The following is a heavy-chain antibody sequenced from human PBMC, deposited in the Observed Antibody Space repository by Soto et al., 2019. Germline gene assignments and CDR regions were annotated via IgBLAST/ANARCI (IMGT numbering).Heavy chain of an antibody. Sequence: AASMKVSCKASGYTFTSYSLHLVRQAPGQRLEWMGWINAGNGNTKYSQKFQGRVTITRDTSASTAYMELSSLRSEDTAVYYCARSIVVVTALDYWGQGTLVTVSS. V-gene: IGHV1-3*01. J-gene: IGHJ4*02. CDR3: ARSIVVVTALDY. D-gene: IGHD2-21*02. CDR1: GYTFTSYS. CDR2: INAGNGNT.